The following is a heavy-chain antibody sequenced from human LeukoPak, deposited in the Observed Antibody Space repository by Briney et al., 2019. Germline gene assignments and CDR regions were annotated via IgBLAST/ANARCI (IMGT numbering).Heavy chain of an antibody. V-gene: IGHV3-23*01. CDR2: ISPGGGTT. J-gene: IGHJ4*02. Sequence: GGSLRLSCEVSGFAFGSEAMSWVRQSPARGLEWVASISPGGGTTYYADYVKDRFTISRDNSNNMLYVQMNSLRAEDTAVYYCARGGTIFGVVTPLDYWGQGTLVTVSS. CDR1: GFAFGSEA. CDR3: ARGGTIFGVVTPLDY. D-gene: IGHD3-3*01.